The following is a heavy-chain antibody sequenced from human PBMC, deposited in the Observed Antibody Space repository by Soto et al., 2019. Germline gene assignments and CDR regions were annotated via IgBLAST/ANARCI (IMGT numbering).Heavy chain of an antibody. Sequence: ESLKISCQGSGYRFTDYWIAWVRHMPGKGLESMGIIHPDDSTIKYSPSFACQVTISADRSISTAYLQWSSLEASGTAVYYCARTSHAGITGSFDPWGQGTLVTVS. J-gene: IGHJ5*02. CDR2: IHPDDSTI. V-gene: IGHV5-51*01. CDR3: ARTSHAGITGSFDP. CDR1: GYRFTDYW. D-gene: IGHD2-8*01.